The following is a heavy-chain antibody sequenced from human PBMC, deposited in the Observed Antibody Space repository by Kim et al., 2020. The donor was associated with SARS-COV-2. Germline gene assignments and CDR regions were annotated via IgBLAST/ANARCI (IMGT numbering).Heavy chain of an antibody. CDR2: INHSGST. D-gene: IGHD3-10*01. Sequence: SETLSLTCAVYGGSFSGYYWSWIRQPPGKGLEWIGEINHSGSTNYNPSLKSRVTISVDTSKNQFSLKLSSVTAADTAVYYCARGIRITMVRGVIRGWFDPWGQGTLVTVSS. CDR3: ARGIRITMVRGVIRGWFDP. J-gene: IGHJ5*02. V-gene: IGHV4-34*01. CDR1: GGSFSGYY.